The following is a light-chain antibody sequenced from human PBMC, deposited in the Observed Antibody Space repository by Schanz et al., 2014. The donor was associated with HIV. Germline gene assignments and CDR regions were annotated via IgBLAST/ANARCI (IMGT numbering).Light chain of an antibody. CDR3: SSYTTGSTVV. CDR2: DVN. CDR1: SSDVGGYNY. Sequence: QSVLTQPRSVSGSPGQSVTISCTGTSSDVGGYNYVSWYQQHPGKAPKLVIYDVNKRPSGVPDRFSGSKSGYTASLTISGLQAEDEAEYFCSSYTTGSTVVFGGGTKLTVL. V-gene: IGLV2-11*01. J-gene: IGLJ2*01.